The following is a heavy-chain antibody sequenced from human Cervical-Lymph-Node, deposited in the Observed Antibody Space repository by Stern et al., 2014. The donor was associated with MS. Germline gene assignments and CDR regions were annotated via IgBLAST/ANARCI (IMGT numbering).Heavy chain of an antibody. CDR2: INPKPGGP. CDR1: GYTFSDYY. Sequence: QVQLVQSGSEVKKPGASVKVSCKASGYTFSDYYIHWVRQAPGQGLEWIGWINPKPGGPHYAQQFQGGVTMTRDTSISTAYMDLSRLRSDDTAVFYCARDRNYGSATFNFDLWGQGTLVTVSS. D-gene: IGHD3-10*01. CDR3: ARDRNYGSATFNFDL. V-gene: IGHV1-2*02. J-gene: IGHJ4*02.